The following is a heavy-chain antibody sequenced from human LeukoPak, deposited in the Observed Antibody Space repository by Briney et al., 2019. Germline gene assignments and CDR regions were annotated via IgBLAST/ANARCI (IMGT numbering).Heavy chain of an antibody. D-gene: IGHD6-6*01. CDR2: IYYSGST. J-gene: IGHJ5*02. CDR3: ARHERPFRSSSSFWAPETNWFDP. CDR1: GGSIRSSYYY. V-gene: IGHV4-39*01. Sequence: NPSETLSLTCTVSGGSIRSSYYYWGWIRQPPGKGLEWIGSIYYSGSTYYNPSLKSRVTISVDTSKNQFSLKLSSVTAADTAVYYCARHERPFRSSSSFWAPETNWFDPWGQGTLVTVSS.